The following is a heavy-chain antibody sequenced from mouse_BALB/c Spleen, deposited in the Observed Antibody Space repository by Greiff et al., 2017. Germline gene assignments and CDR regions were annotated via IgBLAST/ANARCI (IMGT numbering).Heavy chain of an antibody. D-gene: IGHD2-1*01. Sequence: VQLQQSGAELVKPGASVKLSCTASGFNIKDTYMHWVKQRPEQGLEWIGRIDPANGNTKYDPKFQGKATITADTSSNTAYLQLSSLTSEDTAVYYGARDGNYVWAMDYWGQGTSVTVSS. CDR3: ARDGNYVWAMDY. CDR1: GFNIKDTY. CDR2: IDPANGNT. J-gene: IGHJ4*01. V-gene: IGHV14-3*02.